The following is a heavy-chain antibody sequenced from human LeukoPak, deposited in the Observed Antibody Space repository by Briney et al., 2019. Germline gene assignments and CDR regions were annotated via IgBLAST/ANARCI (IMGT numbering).Heavy chain of an antibody. Sequence: ASVKVSCKASGYTFTSYAMHWVRQAPGQRLEWMGWINAGNGNTKYSQKFQGRVTITRDTSASTAYMELSSLRSEDTAVYYCARGGGYNWNDVAFDIWGQGTMVTVSS. D-gene: IGHD1-1*01. J-gene: IGHJ3*02. V-gene: IGHV1-3*01. CDR3: ARGGGYNWNDVAFDI. CDR2: INAGNGNT. CDR1: GYTFTSYA.